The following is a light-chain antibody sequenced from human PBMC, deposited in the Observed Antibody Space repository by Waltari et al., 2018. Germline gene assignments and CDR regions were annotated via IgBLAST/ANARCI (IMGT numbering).Light chain of an antibody. CDR2: KSH. CDR1: SSDIGGHIH. CDR3: GSYRSGSTLV. J-gene: IGLJ2*01. Sequence: QSALTQPASVSGSPGQSIAISCTGTSSDIGGHIHVSWYQQHPGKAPKIIIYKSHNRPSGVSDRFSGSKSGNTASLTISGLQAEDEADYYCGSYRSGSTLVFGGGTRLTVL. V-gene: IGLV2-14*03.